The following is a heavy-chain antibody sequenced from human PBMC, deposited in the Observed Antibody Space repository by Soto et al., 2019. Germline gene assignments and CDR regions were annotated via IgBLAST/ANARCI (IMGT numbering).Heavy chain of an antibody. V-gene: IGHV4-30-4*01. J-gene: IGHJ4*02. CDR1: GGSISSGDYY. CDR3: ARGGYDYVWGSYRYLRPPDY. CDR2: IYYSGST. D-gene: IGHD3-16*02. Sequence: QVQLQESGPGLVKASQTLSLTCTVSGGSISSGDYYWSWIRQPPGKGLEWIGYIYYSGSTYYNPSLKSRVTISVETSKNQFFLKLSSVTAADTAMYYCARGGYDYVWGSYRYLRPPDYWGQGTLVTVSS.